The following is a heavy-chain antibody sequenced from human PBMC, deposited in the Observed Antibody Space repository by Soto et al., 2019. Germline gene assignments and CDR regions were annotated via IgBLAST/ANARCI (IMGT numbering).Heavy chain of an antibody. J-gene: IGHJ3*02. CDR1: GYSFTSYW. CDR2: IAPSDSET. CDR3: ARIGYLLGTFDI. Sequence: GESLKISCKGYGYSFTSYWITWVRQLPGKGLECLGRIAPSDSETIYSPSFEGHVTISDDKSVSTAYLQWSSLKASDTAMSYCARIGYLLGTFDIWGQGTWVTVSS. D-gene: IGHD3-22*01. V-gene: IGHV5-10-1*01.